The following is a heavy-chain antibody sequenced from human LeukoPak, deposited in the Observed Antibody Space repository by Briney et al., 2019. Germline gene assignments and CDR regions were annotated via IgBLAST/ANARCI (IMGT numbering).Heavy chain of an antibody. D-gene: IGHD2-8*01. CDR2: IYYNGKT. CDR1: GGSFSGYY. J-gene: IGHJ4*02. CDR3: ARELNGISDY. V-gene: IGHV4-34*01. Sequence: SETLSLTCAVYGGSFSGYYWSWIRQPPGKGLEWIGSIYYNGKTYYKPSLKSLVTISVDAPKNQFSLRLTSVTAADTAVYYCARELNGISDYWGRGTLVTVSS.